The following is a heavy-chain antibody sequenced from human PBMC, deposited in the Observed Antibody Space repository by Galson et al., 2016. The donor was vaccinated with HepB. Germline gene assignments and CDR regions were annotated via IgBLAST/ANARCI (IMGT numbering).Heavy chain of an antibody. CDR2: IVAGGNT. J-gene: IGHJ4*02. Sequence: SLRLSCAASGFTLAGQGMSWVRQAPGKGLEWASDIVAGGNTYYADSVKGRFTISREISKNTSYLEMNSLRAEDTAIYYCGGHGGNSAWGQGTLVTVSS. V-gene: IGHV3-23*01. CDR1: GFTLAGQG. D-gene: IGHD4-23*01. CDR3: GGHGGNSA.